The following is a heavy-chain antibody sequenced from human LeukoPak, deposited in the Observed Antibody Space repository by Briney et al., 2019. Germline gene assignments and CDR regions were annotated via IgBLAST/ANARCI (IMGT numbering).Heavy chain of an antibody. CDR3: ARGDLGYCSGGSCYSGNWFDP. CDR1: GGSISSYY. CDR2: IYTSGST. J-gene: IGHJ5*02. D-gene: IGHD2-15*01. Sequence: SETLSLTCTVSGGSISSYYWSWIRQPAGKGLEWIGRIYTSGSTNYNPSLKSRVTMSVDTSKNQFSLKLSSVTAADTAVYYCARGDLGYCSGGSCYSGNWFDPWGQGTLVTVSS. V-gene: IGHV4-4*07.